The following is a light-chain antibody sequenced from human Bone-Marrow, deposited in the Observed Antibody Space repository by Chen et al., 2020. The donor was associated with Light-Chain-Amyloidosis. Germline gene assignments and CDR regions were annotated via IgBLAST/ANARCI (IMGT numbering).Light chain of an antibody. J-gene: IGKJ2*01. CDR3: QQYDNLPYT. Sequence: DIQMTQSPSSLSASIGDRVTITCQASHDISNSLNWYQQRPGKAPRLLIYDESNLETGVPSRFSGSGAGTDFSFTISSLQPEDIAIYYCQQYDNLPYTLGQGTKVEIK. CDR1: HDISNS. V-gene: IGKV1-33*01. CDR2: DES.